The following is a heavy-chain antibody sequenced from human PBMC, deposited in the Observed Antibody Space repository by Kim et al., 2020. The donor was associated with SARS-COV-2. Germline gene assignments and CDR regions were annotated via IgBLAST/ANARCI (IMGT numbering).Heavy chain of an antibody. V-gene: IGHV4-34*01. J-gene: IGHJ4*02. CDR3: ARGRGPPWFGELKKPPFDY. Sequence: SETLSLTCAVYGGSFSGYYWSWIRQPPGKGLEWIGEINHSGSTNYNPSLKSRVTISVDTSKNQFSLKLSSVTAADTAVYYCARGRGPPWFGELKKPPFDYWGQGTLVTVSS. CDR1: GGSFSGYY. D-gene: IGHD3-10*01. CDR2: INHSGST.